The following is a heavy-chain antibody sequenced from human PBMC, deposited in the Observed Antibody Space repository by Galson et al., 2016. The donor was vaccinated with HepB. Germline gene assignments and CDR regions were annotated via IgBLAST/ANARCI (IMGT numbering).Heavy chain of an antibody. Sequence: TLSLTCTISGDSITSGGYYWTWIRQPAGKGLEYIGRIYTRGNTNYNPSLSSRVTISLDTSQNQFSLKLTSVTAADTAVYYCARGMGDMGCPGFNWFDPWGPGTLVTVSS. CDR2: IYTRGNT. V-gene: IGHV4-61*02. J-gene: IGHJ5*02. D-gene: IGHD2-21*01. CDR3: ARGMGDMGCPGFNWFDP. CDR1: GDSITSGGYY.